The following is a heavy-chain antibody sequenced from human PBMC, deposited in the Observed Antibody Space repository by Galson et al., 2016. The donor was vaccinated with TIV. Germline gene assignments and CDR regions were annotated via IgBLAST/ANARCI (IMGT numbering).Heavy chain of an antibody. D-gene: IGHD5-18*01. J-gene: IGHJ6*02. Sequence: SVKVSCKASGGTFSSYVINWVRLAPGQGLEWMGGIIPLFRTTNYAPKFQGRVTITADESTNTAYMELNSLKYGDTAGYYCASDRNTAFDTYHQYYGMDVWGQGTTVTVSS. CDR3: ASDRNTAFDTYHQYYGMDV. CDR2: IIPLFRTT. CDR1: GGTFSSYV. V-gene: IGHV1-69*13.